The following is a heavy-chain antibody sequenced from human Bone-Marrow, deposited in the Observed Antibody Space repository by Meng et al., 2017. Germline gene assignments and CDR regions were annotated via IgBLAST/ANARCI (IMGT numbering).Heavy chain of an antibody. D-gene: IGHD1-26*01. CDR1: GGSSSSSTW. CDR2: IYHSGST. J-gene: IGHJ5*02. Sequence: HQRESGPGRVKPSGPLSLTWAFSGGSSSSSTWWSWVRQSPGKGLEWIGEIYHSGSTNYNPSLKSLVTISADKSKNQFSLKLSSVTAADTAVYYCARGQYFSWWELLPAFWFDPWGQGTLVTVSS. V-gene: IGHV4-4*02. CDR3: ARGQYFSWWELLPAFWFDP.